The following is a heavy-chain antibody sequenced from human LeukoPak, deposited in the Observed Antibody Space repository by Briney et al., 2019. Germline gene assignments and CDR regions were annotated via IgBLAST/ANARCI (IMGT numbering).Heavy chain of an antibody. Sequence: SETLSLTCTVSGYSISSVYYWGWIRQSPGKGLEWIGTIYHSGSTYYNPSLKSRVTISLDTSRNQFSLKLNSVTAADTAVYYCAKSNGYGLIDIWGQGTMVTVSS. D-gene: IGHD3-22*01. CDR3: AKSNGYGLIDI. CDR1: GYSISSVYY. CDR2: IYHSGST. J-gene: IGHJ3*02. V-gene: IGHV4-38-2*02.